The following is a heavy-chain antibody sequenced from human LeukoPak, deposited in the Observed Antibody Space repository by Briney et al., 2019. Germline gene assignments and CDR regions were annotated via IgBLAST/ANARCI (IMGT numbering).Heavy chain of an antibody. V-gene: IGHV1-69*05. J-gene: IGHJ4*02. CDR2: LITIFGSR. Sequence: SVKVSCKASGGTFSNYAISWVRRAPGQGLQWVATLITIFGSRKYADTSQGRVTITTDDSATVAYMEINSLTSDDTAMYYCARESVADGPFDHWGQGTLITVAS. CDR1: GGTFSNYA. CDR3: ARESVADGPFDH. D-gene: IGHD2-8*01.